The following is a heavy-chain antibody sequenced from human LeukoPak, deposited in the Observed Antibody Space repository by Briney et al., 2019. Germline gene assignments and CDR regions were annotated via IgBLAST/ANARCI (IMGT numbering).Heavy chain of an antibody. CDR3: ARGRRFLNGGVAGIDY. D-gene: IGHD3-3*01. CDR1: GYTFTTFA. CDR2: INTNTGNP. Sequence: ASVKASCKASGYTFTTFALIWLRQAAGQGLEWMGWINTNTGNPTYAQAFTGRFVFSLDTSVSTSYLQISSLKAEDTAVYYCARGRRFLNGGVAGIDYWGQGSLVTVSS. J-gene: IGHJ4*02. V-gene: IGHV7-4-1*02.